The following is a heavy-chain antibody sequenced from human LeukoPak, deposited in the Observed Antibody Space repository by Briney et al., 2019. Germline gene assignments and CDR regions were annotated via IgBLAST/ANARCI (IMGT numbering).Heavy chain of an antibody. V-gene: IGHV3-21*01. D-gene: IGHD3-16*02. Sequence: GGSLRLSCAASGFTFSSYEMNWVRQAPGRGLQWVSSISTSSSYIYYADSVRGRFTISRDNAKNSLYLQMNSLRAEDTAVYYCARDGGYDYVWGSYRPPDYWGQGTLVTVSS. CDR1: GFTFSSYE. J-gene: IGHJ4*02. CDR3: ARDGGYDYVWGSYRPPDY. CDR2: ISTSSSYI.